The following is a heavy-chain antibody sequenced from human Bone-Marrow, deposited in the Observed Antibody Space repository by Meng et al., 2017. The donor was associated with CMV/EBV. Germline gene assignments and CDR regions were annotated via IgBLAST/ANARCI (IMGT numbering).Heavy chain of an antibody. CDR2: IYSGGST. V-gene: IGHV3-53*01. CDR3: AKDDVSGWFDH. J-gene: IGHJ5*02. D-gene: IGHD6-19*01. CDR1: GFTVSSNY. Sequence: LSCAASGFTVSSNYMSWVRQAPGKGLEWVSVIYSGGSTYYADSVKGRFTISRDNSKNALYLRMNNLRAEDTGVYYCAKDDVSGWFDHWGQGSLVTVSS.